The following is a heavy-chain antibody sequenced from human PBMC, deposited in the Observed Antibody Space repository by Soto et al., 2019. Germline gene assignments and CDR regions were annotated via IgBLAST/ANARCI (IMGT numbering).Heavy chain of an antibody. CDR3: AKGLGIQLWFDY. V-gene: IGHV3-30*18. D-gene: IGHD5-18*01. Sequence: PGGSLRLSCAASGFTFSSYGIHWVRQAPGKGLEWVAVISYDGSNKYYADSVKGRFTISRDNSKNTLYLQMNSLRAEDTAVYYCAKGLGIQLWFDYWGQGTLVTVSS. CDR1: GFTFSSYG. CDR2: ISYDGSNK. J-gene: IGHJ5*01.